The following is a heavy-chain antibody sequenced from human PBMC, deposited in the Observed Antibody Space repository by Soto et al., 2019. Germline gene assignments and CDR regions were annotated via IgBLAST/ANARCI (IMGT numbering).Heavy chain of an antibody. CDR1: AITFGSYS. CDR2: ITSDSSDI. J-gene: IGHJ4*02. Sequence: GGSLRLSCAAAAITFGSYSMSWVRQPPGKGLEWVSSITSDSSDIYYADSVKGRFTISRDNGENSLYLQMTSLGAEDTGVYYCATTYCSGGYCFSSEYWGQGVLVTVSS. CDR3: ATTYCSGGYCFSSEY. V-gene: IGHV3-21*01. D-gene: IGHD2-15*01.